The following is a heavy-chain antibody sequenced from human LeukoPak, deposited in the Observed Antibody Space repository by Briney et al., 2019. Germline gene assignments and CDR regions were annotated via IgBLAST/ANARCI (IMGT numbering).Heavy chain of an antibody. CDR2: ISAYNGNT. CDR1: GYTFTSYG. CDR3: GRGRFVGSNYVGNEGWFDP. Sequence: ASVKVSCKASGYTFTSYGISWVRQAPGQGLEWMGWISAYNGNTNYAQKRQGRVTMTTDTSTRTAYMELRSLRSDDTAVYYCGRGRFVGSNYVGNEGWFDPWGQGTLVTVSS. V-gene: IGHV1-18*01. J-gene: IGHJ5*02. D-gene: IGHD4-11*01.